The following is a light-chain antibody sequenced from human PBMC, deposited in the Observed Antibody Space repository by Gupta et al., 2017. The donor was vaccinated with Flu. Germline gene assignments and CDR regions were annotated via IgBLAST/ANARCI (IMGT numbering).Light chain of an antibody. Sequence: SVLTQPPSVSAAAGQRVTISCTGGSSNLGAGYDVHWYLQTPGTVPKLLIFANNIRPSGVPDRFSGSRFGSSAYMAITGLQPEDEGDYYCQSYDSLSASKLFGGGTKVTVL. CDR2: ANN. V-gene: IGLV1-40*01. CDR3: QSYDSLSASKL. CDR1: SSNLGAGYD. J-gene: IGLJ2*01.